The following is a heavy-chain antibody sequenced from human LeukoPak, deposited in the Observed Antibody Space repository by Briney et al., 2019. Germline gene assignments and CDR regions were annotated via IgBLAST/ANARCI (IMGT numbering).Heavy chain of an antibody. J-gene: IGHJ4*02. CDR3: ARGPTYQPIDY. D-gene: IGHD2-2*01. CDR1: GGSISSGNYY. CDR2: IHYSETA. Sequence: NPSETLSLTCTVSGGSISSGNYYWGWIRQPPGKGLEWIASIHYSETAYYNPSLKSRVTISVDTSKNHFSLKLTSVTAADTAVYYCARGPTYQPIDYWGQGTLVTVSS. V-gene: IGHV4-39*02.